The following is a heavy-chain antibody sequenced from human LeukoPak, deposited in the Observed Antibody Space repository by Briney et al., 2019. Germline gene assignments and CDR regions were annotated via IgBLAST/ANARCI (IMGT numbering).Heavy chain of an antibody. Sequence: GASVKVSCKASGGTFSSYAISWVRQAPGQGLEWMGGIIPIFGTANYAQKFQGRVTITADESTSTAYMELSSLRSEDTAVYYCARAINSIVVAKPDDAFDIWGQGTMVTVSS. V-gene: IGHV1-69*13. J-gene: IGHJ3*02. CDR3: ARAINSIVVAKPDDAFDI. CDR1: GGTFSSYA. CDR2: IIPIFGTA. D-gene: IGHD3-22*01.